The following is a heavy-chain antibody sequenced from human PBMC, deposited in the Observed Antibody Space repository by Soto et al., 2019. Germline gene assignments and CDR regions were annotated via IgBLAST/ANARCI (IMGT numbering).Heavy chain of an antibody. D-gene: IGHD2-2*01. CDR3: AKDRGGRVVVVPAAIRTHGDYYYGMDV. J-gene: IGHJ6*02. V-gene: IGHV1-69*04. CDR1: GGTFSSYT. Sequence: EASVKVSCKASGGTFSSYTISWVRQAPGQGLEWMGRIIPILGIANYAQKFQGRVTITADKSTSTAYMELSSLRAEDTAVYYCAKDRGGRVVVVPAAIRTHGDYYYGMDVWGQGTTVTVSS. CDR2: IIPILGIA.